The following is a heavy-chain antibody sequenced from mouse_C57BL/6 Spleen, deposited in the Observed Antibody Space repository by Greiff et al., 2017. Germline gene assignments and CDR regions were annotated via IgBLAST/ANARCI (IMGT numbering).Heavy chain of an antibody. J-gene: IGHJ3*01. CDR2: IRFKTDNYAT. Sequence: EVKLEESGGGLVQPGGSMKLSCVASGFTFSNYWMKWVRQSPEKGLEWVAQIRFKTDNYATHYAESVKGRFTISRDDSKSSVYLQMNNLRAEDTEIYYCAGGWEFAYWGQGTMVTVSA. CDR1: GFTFSNYW. V-gene: IGHV6-3*01. D-gene: IGHD4-1*01. CDR3: AGGWEFAY.